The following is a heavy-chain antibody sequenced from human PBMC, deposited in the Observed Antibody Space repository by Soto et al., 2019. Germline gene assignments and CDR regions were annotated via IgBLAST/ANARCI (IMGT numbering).Heavy chain of an antibody. CDR2: IYCSGST. J-gene: IGHJ4*02. CDR1: GGSISSGGYY. D-gene: IGHD2-21*01. Sequence: SETLSLTCTVSGGSISSGGYYWSWIRQHPGKGLEWIGYIYCSGSTYYNPSLKSRVTISVDTSKNQFSLKLSSVTAADTAVYYCARGYRDGYSFDYWGQGTLVTVSS. V-gene: IGHV4-31*03. CDR3: ARGYRDGYSFDY.